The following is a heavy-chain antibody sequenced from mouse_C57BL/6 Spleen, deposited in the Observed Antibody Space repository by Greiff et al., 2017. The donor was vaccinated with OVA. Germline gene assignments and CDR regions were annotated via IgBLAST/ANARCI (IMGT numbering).Heavy chain of an antibody. D-gene: IGHD3-3*01. J-gene: IGHJ3*01. V-gene: IGHV5-17*01. Sequence: VQLKESGGGLVKPGGSLKLSCAASGFTFSDYGMHWVRQAPEKGLEWVAYISSGSSTIYYADTVKGRFTISRDNAKNTLFLQMTSLRSEDTAMYYCARGGPRAWFAYWGQGTLVTVSA. CDR1: GFTFSDYG. CDR2: ISSGSSTI. CDR3: ARGGPRAWFAY.